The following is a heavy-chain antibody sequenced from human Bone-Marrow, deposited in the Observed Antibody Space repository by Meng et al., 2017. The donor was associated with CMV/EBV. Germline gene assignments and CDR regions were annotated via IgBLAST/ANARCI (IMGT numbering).Heavy chain of an antibody. V-gene: IGHV4-59*02. D-gene: IGHD4-11*01. CDR3: ARMTTVTYAFDI. CDR1: GVSVTSSF. Sequence: ESLKISCTVSGVSVTSSFWNWIRQPPGKGLEWIGYIYYSGSTNYNPSLKSRVTISVDTSKNQFSLKLSSVTAADTAVYYCARMTTVTYAFDIWGQGTMVIGSS. J-gene: IGHJ3*02. CDR2: IYYSGST.